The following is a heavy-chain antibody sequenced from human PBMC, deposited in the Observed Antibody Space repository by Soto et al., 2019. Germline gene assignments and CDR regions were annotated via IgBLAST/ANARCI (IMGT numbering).Heavy chain of an antibody. V-gene: IGHV4-30-2*01. Sequence: PSETLSLTCAVSGGSISSGGYSWSWIRQPPGKGLEWIGYIYHSGSTYYNPSLKSRVTISVDRSKNQFSLKLSSVTAEDTAIYYCATALKNYCSGGSCYVGASSYWGQGTLVTVSS. J-gene: IGHJ4*02. CDR3: ATALKNYCSGGSCYVGASSY. CDR1: GGSISSGGYS. D-gene: IGHD2-15*01. CDR2: IYHSGST.